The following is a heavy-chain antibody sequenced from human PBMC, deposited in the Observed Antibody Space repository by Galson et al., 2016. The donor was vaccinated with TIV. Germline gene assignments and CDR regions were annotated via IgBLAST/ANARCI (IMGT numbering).Heavy chain of an antibody. D-gene: IGHD3-3*01. CDR2: ISASGTKT. V-gene: IGHV3-23*01. CDR3: ARVSGENYFDF. CDR1: GFTYINYA. Sequence: SLRLSCAVSGFTYINYAMTWVRQAPGKGLEWVSAISASGTKTYYADPVRGRFTISRDNSKNTVSMQLNSLRAEDTAVYFCARVSGENYFDFWGQGILVTVSS. J-gene: IGHJ4*02.